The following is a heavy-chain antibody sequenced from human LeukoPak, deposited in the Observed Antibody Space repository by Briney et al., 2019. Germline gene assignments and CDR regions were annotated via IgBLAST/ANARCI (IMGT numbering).Heavy chain of an antibody. D-gene: IGHD6-6*01. V-gene: IGHV3-53*01. CDR1: GFTVSSTY. Sequence: PGGSLRLSCVLSGFTVSSTYISWFRQTPGKGLEWVSVIFTTGTTYYADSVKGRFTISRDSSKNTLYLQMNSLRAEDTAVYYCAKVESRLGTYQYIYWGQGTLVTVSS. CDR2: IFTTGTT. CDR3: AKVESRLGTYQYIY. J-gene: IGHJ4*02.